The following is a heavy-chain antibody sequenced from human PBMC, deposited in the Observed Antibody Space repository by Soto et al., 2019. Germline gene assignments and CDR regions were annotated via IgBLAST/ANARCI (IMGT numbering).Heavy chain of an antibody. D-gene: IGHD4-4*01. V-gene: IGHV4-34*01. CDR3: ARGRKEWTDYRLSFDYYGLDV. CDR1: GGSFSGYY. Sequence: SETLSLTCAVYGGSFSGYYWSWIRQSPGEGLEWIGEIKHSGSTNYNPSPKSRVTISVDTSKNQLSLRLRSAAAAEKAVYYCARGRKEWTDYRLSFDYYGLDVWGEGTMVTVSS. CDR2: IKHSGST. J-gene: IGHJ6*04.